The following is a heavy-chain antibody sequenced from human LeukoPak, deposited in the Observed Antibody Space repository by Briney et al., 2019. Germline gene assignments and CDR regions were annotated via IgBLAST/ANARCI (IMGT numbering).Heavy chain of an antibody. D-gene: IGHD2-15*01. CDR3: AREDCSGGSCIYYYYGMDV. CDR1: GYTFTSYA. Sequence: ASVKVSCKASGYTFTSYAMNWVRQAPGQGLEWMGWINTNTGNPTYAQGFTGRFVSSLDTSVSTAYLQISSLKAEDTAVYYCAREDCSGGSCIYYYYGMDVWGQGTTVTVSS. CDR2: INTNTGNP. V-gene: IGHV7-4-1*02. J-gene: IGHJ6*02.